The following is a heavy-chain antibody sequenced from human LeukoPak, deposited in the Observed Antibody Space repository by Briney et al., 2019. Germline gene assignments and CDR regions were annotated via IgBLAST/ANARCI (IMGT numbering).Heavy chain of an antibody. CDR3: ASDRNTGSWYFY. D-gene: IGHD6-13*01. Sequence: SETLSLTCTVSGGSIYSFYWSWIRQSPGKGLEWIGYIQYSGGTNYNPSLKSRVTISLDTSKNQFSLRLNSVTAAGTAVYYCASDRNTGSWYFYWGQGTLVTVSS. V-gene: IGHV4-59*08. CDR2: IQYSGGT. J-gene: IGHJ4*02. CDR1: GGSIYSFY.